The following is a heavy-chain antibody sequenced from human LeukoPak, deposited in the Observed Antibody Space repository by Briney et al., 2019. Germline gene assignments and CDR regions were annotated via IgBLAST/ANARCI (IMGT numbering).Heavy chain of an antibody. J-gene: IGHJ4*02. CDR3: AKDFDYYDSSGYYDMGDY. CDR2: ISRSGVAT. Sequence: GGSLRLSCAASGFTLAPGKGLEWVSTISRSGVATYYANSVKGRFTISRDNSKNTLYLQMNSLRAEDTAVYYCAKDFDYYDSSGYYDMGDYWGQGTLVTVSS. D-gene: IGHD3-22*01. CDR1: GFTL. V-gene: IGHV3-23*01.